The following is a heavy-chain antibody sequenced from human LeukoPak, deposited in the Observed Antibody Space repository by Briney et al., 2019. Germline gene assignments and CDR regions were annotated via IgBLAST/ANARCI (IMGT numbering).Heavy chain of an antibody. CDR1: GVTFSSDW. V-gene: IGHV3-7*01. D-gene: IGHD3-22*01. Sequence: PGGSLRLSCAVPGVTFSSDWMRWGSQAPGKGVEWVANIKQDGTVIYYVDSVTARFPISRDNSKNSLYLQMNSLRAEDTAVYSCARARGLYYYDSSVPYYFDYWGQGTLVTVSS. CDR3: ARARGLYYYDSSVPYYFDY. CDR2: IKQDGTVI. J-gene: IGHJ4*02.